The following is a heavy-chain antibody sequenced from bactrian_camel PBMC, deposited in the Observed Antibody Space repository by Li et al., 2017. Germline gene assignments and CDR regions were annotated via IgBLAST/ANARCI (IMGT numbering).Heavy chain of an antibody. J-gene: IGHJ4*01. CDR3: TTRSSMGRAQFYNY. CDR1: GNTYSRSY. CDR2: IAMWSDDDP. V-gene: IGHV3S53*01. D-gene: IGHD3*01. Sequence: HVQLVESGGGSVQPGGSLRLSCDASGNTYSRSYMAWFRQAPGKEREGVAGIAMWSDDDPRYSESVKGRFTISLGNAKNTVYLQMNTLKPEDTAVYYCTTRSSMGRAQFYNYWGQGTQVTVS.